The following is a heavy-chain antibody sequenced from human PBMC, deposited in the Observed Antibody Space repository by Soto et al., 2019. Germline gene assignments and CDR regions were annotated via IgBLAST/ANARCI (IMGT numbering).Heavy chain of an antibody. CDR3: ARDSDRSGYYYYGMDV. CDR2: IWYDGSNK. D-gene: IGHD6-19*01. CDR1: GFTFSSYG. V-gene: IGHV3-33*01. J-gene: IGHJ6*02. Sequence: GGSLRLSCAASGFTFSSYGMHWVRQAPGKGLEWVAVIWYDGSNKYYADSVKGRFTISRDNSKNTLYLQMNSLRAEDTAVYYCARDSDRSGYYYYGMDVWGQGTTVTVSS.